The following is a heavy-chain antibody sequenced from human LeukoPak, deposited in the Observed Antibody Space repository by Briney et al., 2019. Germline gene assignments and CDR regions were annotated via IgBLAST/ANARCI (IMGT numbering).Heavy chain of an antibody. D-gene: IGHD6-13*01. J-gene: IGHJ3*02. CDR2: ISSSSSYI. CDR1: GFTFSSYS. CDR3: ARDGIAADSTFVDAFDI. V-gene: IGHV3-21*01. Sequence: GGSLRPSCAASGFTFSSYSMNWVRQAPGKGLEWVSSISSSSSYIYYADSVKGRFTISRDNAKNSLYLQMNSLRAEDTAVYYCARDGIAADSTFVDAFDIWGQGTMVTVSS.